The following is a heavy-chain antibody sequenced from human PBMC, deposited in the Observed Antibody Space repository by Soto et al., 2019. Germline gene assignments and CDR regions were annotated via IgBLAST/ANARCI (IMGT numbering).Heavy chain of an antibody. V-gene: IGHV3-15*01. Sequence: PWGSLRLSCAASGFIFSNALMSWVRQAPGKGLEWVGRIKIKSDCGTTDYAAPVKGRFTISRDDSKNMLYLQMNSLKTEDTAVYYWTTEGVSINDFNRRLASWGPGGMGAVSS. CDR2: IKIKSDCGTT. CDR1: GFIFSNAL. J-gene: IGHJ5*02. D-gene: IGHD3-10*01. CDR3: TTEGVSINDFNRRLAS.